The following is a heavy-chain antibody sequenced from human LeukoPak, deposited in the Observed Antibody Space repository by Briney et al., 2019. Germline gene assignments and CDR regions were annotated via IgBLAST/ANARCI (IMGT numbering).Heavy chain of an antibody. CDR1: GFTFSSYA. CDR3: ASSRGADYFRATQNYFDY. CDR2: ISGSGGST. V-gene: IGHV3-23*01. D-gene: IGHD2/OR15-2a*01. J-gene: IGHJ4*02. Sequence: GGSLRLSCAASGFTFSSYAMSWVRQAPGKGLEWVSAISGSGGSTYYADSVKGRFTISRDNSKNTLYLQMNSLRAEDTAVYYCASSRGADYFRATQNYFDYWGQGTLVTVSS.